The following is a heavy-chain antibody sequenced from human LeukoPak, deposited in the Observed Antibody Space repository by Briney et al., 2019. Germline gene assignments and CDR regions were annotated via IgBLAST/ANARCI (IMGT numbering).Heavy chain of an antibody. Sequence: GGSLRLSCAASGFTFSSYEMHWVRQAPGKGLEWVSYISSGGSTIYYADSVKGRFTISRDNAKNSLYLQMNSLRAEDTAVYYCARVNLLQSRSPGGYAFDIWGQGTMVTVSS. V-gene: IGHV3-48*03. J-gene: IGHJ3*02. CDR1: GFTFSSYE. CDR2: ISSGGSTI. CDR3: ARVNLLQSRSPGGYAFDI. D-gene: IGHD5-24*01.